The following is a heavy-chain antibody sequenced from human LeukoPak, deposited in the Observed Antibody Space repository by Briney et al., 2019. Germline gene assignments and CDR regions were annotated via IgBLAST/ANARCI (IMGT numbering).Heavy chain of an antibody. J-gene: IGHJ5*02. CDR1: GYTFTSYG. CDR2: ISAYNGNT. CDR3: AREDCSSTSCYGNNWFDP. V-gene: IGHV1-18*01. D-gene: IGHD2-2*01. Sequence: GASVKVSCKASGYTFTSYGISWVRQAPGQGLEWMGWISAYNGNTNYAQKLQGRVTMTTDTSTCTAYMELRSLRSDDTAVYYCAREDCSSTSCYGNNWFDPWGQGTLVTVSS.